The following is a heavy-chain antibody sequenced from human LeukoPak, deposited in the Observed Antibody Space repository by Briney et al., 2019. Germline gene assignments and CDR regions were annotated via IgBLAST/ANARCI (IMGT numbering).Heavy chain of an antibody. J-gene: IGHJ4*02. CDR3: TRLAVGDTSGYPYDY. V-gene: IGHV3-73*01. CDR2: IKTKPNAYAT. CDR1: GFTFSGSA. D-gene: IGHD3-22*01. Sequence: GGSLRLSCAASGFTFSGSAIHWVRQASGKGLEWVGRIKTKPNAYATVYAVSVRGRFTISRDDSKNTAYLQMNSLRTEDTAVYYCTRLAVGDTSGYPYDYWGQGTLATVSS.